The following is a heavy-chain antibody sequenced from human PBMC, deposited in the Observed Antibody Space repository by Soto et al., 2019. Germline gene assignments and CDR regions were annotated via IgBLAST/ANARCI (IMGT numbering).Heavy chain of an antibody. D-gene: IGHD3-10*01. J-gene: IGHJ6*03. CDR1: GYTFTSYD. V-gene: IGHV1-8*01. CDR3: ARYGSGNYYYYYMDV. Sequence: ASVKVSCKASGYTFTSYDINWVRQATGQGLEWMGWMNPNSGNKGYAQKFQGRVTMTRNTSISTAYMELSSLRSEDTAVYYCARYGSGNYYYYYMDVWGKGTTVTVSS. CDR2: MNPNSGNK.